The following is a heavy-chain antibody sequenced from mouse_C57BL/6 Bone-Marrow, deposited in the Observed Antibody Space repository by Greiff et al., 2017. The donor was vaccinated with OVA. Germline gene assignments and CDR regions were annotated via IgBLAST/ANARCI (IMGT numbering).Heavy chain of an antibody. V-gene: IGHV5-12*01. CDR3: ARLDYTLGYSDV. D-gene: IGHD2-13*01. CDR2: ISNGGGST. J-gene: IGHJ1*03. CDR1: GFTFSDYY. Sequence: EVQGVESGGGLVQPGGSLKLSCAASGFTFSDYYMYWVRQTPEKRLEWVAYISNGGGSTYYPDTVKGRFTISRDNAKNTLYLQMSRLKSEDTAMYYCARLDYTLGYSDVWGTETTVTVSS.